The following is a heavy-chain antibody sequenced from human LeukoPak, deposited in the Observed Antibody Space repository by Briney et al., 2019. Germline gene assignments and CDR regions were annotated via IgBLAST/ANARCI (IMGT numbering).Heavy chain of an antibody. D-gene: IGHD3-22*01. V-gene: IGHV3-74*03. Sequence: GSLRLSCAASGFTFSSFWMHWVRQAPGKGLVWVSRVSDDESTTTYADSVKGRFTISRDNAKNSLYLQMNSLRAEDTALYYCARAITMKVVSSDAFDIWGQGTMVTVSS. CDR1: GFTFSSFW. J-gene: IGHJ3*02. CDR3: ARAITMKVVSSDAFDI. CDR2: VSDDESTT.